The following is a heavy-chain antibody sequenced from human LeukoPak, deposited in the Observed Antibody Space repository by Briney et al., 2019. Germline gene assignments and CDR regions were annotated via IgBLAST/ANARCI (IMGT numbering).Heavy chain of an antibody. D-gene: IGHD3-3*01. Sequence: GASVKVSCKASGGTFSSYAISWVRQAPGQGLEWMGGIIPIFGTANYAQKFQGRVTITADESTSTAYMELSSLRSEDTAVYYCARDGDFWSGPPGGHHPRLYNWLDPWGQGTLVTVSS. J-gene: IGHJ5*02. CDR2: IIPIFGTA. V-gene: IGHV1-69*13. CDR1: GGTFSSYA. CDR3: ARDGDFWSGPPGGHHPRLYNWLDP.